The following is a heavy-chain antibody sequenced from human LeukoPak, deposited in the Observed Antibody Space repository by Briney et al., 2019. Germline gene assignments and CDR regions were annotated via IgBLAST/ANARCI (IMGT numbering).Heavy chain of an antibody. CDR3: ARMGNYYDSSGYYYNHY. CDR2: ISAYNGNT. Sequence: ASVKVSCKASGCTFTSYGISWVRQAPGQGLEWMGWISAYNGNTNYAQKLQGRVTMTTDTSTSTAYMELRSLRSDDTAVYYCARMGNYYDSSGYYYNHYWGQGTLVTVSS. CDR1: GCTFTSYG. J-gene: IGHJ4*02. D-gene: IGHD3-22*01. V-gene: IGHV1-18*01.